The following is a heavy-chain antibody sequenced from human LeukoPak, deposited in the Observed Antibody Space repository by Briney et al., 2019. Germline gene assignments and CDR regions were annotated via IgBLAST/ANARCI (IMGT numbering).Heavy chain of an antibody. V-gene: IGHV3-11*01. CDR1: GFTFSDYY. Sequence: GGSLRLSCAASGFTFSDYYMSWIRQAPGKGLEWVSYISSSGSTIYYADSVKGRFTISRDNTKNSLYLQMNSLRAEDTAVYYCARDAAYYYGSGTYYGMDVWGQGTTVTVSS. D-gene: IGHD3-10*01. CDR3: ARDAAYYYGSGTYYGMDV. CDR2: ISSSGSTI. J-gene: IGHJ6*02.